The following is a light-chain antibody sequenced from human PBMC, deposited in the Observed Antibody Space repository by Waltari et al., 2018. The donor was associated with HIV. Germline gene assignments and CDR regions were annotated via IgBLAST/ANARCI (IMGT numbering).Light chain of an antibody. CDR3: QQSTSTPLT. CDR1: QSIGRY. CDR2: AAA. Sequence: DIQMTQSPPSLSASVGDSGTITCRASQSIGRYLNWDQQKPGKAPKLLIYAAASLQSGVPPRFSGSGSGTDFTLAISSLQPEDFATYYCQQSTSTPLTFGGGTKVEI. J-gene: IGKJ4*01. V-gene: IGKV1-39*01.